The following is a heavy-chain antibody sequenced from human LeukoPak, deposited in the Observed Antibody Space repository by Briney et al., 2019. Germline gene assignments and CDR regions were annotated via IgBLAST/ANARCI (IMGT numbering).Heavy chain of an antibody. Sequence: GESLKISCKGSGYSFTSYWIGWVRQMPGKGLEWMGIIYPGDSDTRYSPSFQGQVTISADKSISTAYLQRSSLKASDTAMYYCARRAVVVVAASDAFDIWGQGTMVTVSS. CDR3: ARRAVVVVAASDAFDI. CDR1: GYSFTSYW. V-gene: IGHV5-51*01. D-gene: IGHD2-15*01. CDR2: IYPGDSDT. J-gene: IGHJ3*02.